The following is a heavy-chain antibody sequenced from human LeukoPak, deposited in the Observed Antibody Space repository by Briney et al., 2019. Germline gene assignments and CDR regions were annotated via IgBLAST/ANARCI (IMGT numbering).Heavy chain of an antibody. Sequence: ASVKVSCKTSGYTFTNNAINWVRQAPGQGLEWMGWMNPNSGNTGYAQNFQGRVTMTRNTSISTAYMELSSLRSEDTAVYYCARGLYAYGDYVIDYWGQGTLVTVSS. CDR1: GYTFTNNA. V-gene: IGHV1-8*01. J-gene: IGHJ4*02. CDR3: ARGLYAYGDYVIDY. D-gene: IGHD4-17*01. CDR2: MNPNSGNT.